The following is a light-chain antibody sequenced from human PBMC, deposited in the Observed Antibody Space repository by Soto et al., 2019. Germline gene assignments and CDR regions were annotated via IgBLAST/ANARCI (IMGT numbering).Light chain of an antibody. Sequence: EIVLTQSPGTLSLSPGERVTLSCRASQSVSASYLGWYQQKSGQAPRLLIYATARRATGIPDRFSGSGSGTEFSLTISRLEPEDFAVYYCQHFGNSQYTFGQGTKLEIK. V-gene: IGKV3-20*01. CDR3: QHFGNSQYT. CDR2: ATA. J-gene: IGKJ2*01. CDR1: QSVSASY.